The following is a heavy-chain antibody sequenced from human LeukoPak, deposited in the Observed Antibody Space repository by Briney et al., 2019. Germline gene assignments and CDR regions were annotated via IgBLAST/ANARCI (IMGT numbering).Heavy chain of an antibody. CDR3: ARDCRNYYDSSGYYLFDY. J-gene: IGHJ4*02. CDR2: IYYSGST. V-gene: IGHV4-39*07. CDR1: GGSISSSSYY. D-gene: IGHD3-22*01. Sequence: SETLSLTCTVSGGSISSSSYYWGWIRQPPGKGLEWIGCIYYSGSTYYNPSLKSRVTISLDTSKNQFSLKLSSVTVADTAVYYCARDCRNYYDSSGYYLFDYWGQGTLATVSS.